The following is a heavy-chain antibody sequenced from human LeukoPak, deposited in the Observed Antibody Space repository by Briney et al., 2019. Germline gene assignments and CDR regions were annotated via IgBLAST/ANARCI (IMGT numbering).Heavy chain of an antibody. V-gene: IGHV3-30-3*02. D-gene: IGHD5-12*01. CDR2: ISYDGSNK. CDR3: AKPVATTWGGAFDY. J-gene: IGHJ4*02. CDR1: GFTFSSYA. Sequence: PGRSLRLSCAASGFTFSSYAMHWVRQAPGKGLEWVAVISYDGSNKYYADSVKGRFTISRDNSKNTLYLQMNSLRAEDTAVYYCAKPVATTWGGAFDYWGQGTLVTVSS.